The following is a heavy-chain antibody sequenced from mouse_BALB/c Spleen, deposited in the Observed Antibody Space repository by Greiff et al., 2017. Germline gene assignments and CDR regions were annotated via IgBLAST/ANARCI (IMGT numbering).Heavy chain of an antibody. Sequence: EVKLVESGGGLVKPGRSLTISCAASGFTFSSYAMSWVRQTPEKRLEWVASISSGGSTYYPASVKAGFTISRDNARNILYLQMSSLRSEDTAMYYCARGTWSRWFAYWGQGTLVTVSA. CDR3: ARGTWSRWFAY. CDR1: GFTFSSYA. J-gene: IGHJ3*01. CDR2: ISSGGST. V-gene: IGHV5-6-5*01.